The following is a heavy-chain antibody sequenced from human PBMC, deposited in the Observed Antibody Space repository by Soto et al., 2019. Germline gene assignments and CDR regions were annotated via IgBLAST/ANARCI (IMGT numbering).Heavy chain of an antibody. J-gene: IGHJ4*02. CDR3: ARDPGAACTTANCYTDC. D-gene: IGHD2-2*01. CDR2: ISDGGSI. Sequence: SETLSLTCSVSGGSISSYHWSWIRQSPGKGLEWIGFISDGGSINYNPSLKSRVTISVDTSKNQFSLKMRSVTAADTDVYYCARDPGAACTTANCYTDCWGQGTLVAVSS. CDR1: GGSISSYH. V-gene: IGHV4-59*12.